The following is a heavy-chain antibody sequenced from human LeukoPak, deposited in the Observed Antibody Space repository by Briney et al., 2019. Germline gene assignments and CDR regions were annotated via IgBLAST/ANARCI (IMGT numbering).Heavy chain of an antibody. CDR3: ARDQNYDSSGYYLIDY. Sequence: ASVKVSCRASGYSFTSYGISWVRQAPGQGLEWMGWISAYNGKTNYEQKFQGRVTMTTDTSTSTAYMELRSLRFDDTAVYYCARDQNYDSSGYYLIDYWGQGTLVTVSS. J-gene: IGHJ4*02. V-gene: IGHV1-18*01. CDR2: ISAYNGKT. CDR1: GYSFTSYG. D-gene: IGHD3-22*01.